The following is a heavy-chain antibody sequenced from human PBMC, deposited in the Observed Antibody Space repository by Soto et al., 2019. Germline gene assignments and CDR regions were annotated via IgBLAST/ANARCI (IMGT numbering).Heavy chain of an antibody. CDR1: GDSTSGRSHY. Sequence: QVQLQESGPGLVKPSETLSLTCTVSGDSTSGRSHYWAWIRQPPGKGLEWIGSMYFSGSTYNNPSLKSRVTISVDTSKNQFSLRLTSVTAADTAVYYCASQVVAWGGYRPQFYFDYWGQGTLVSVSS. CDR2: MYFSGST. CDR3: ASQVVAWGGYRPQFYFDY. V-gene: IGHV4-39*01. D-gene: IGHD3-16*02. J-gene: IGHJ4*02.